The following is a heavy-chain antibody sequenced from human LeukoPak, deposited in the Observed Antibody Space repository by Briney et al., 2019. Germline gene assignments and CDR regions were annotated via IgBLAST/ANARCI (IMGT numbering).Heavy chain of an antibody. Sequence: PGGSLRLFCAASGFTFSSYAMSWVRQAPGKGLEGVSASSGSGGSTYYADSVKGRFTISSDNSKNTLYLQMNSLRAEDTAVYYCAKGYYYDSSGYYFPFDYWGQGTLVTVSS. D-gene: IGHD3-22*01. V-gene: IGHV3-23*01. J-gene: IGHJ4*02. CDR1: GFTFSSYA. CDR3: AKGYYYDSSGYYFPFDY. CDR2: SSGSGGST.